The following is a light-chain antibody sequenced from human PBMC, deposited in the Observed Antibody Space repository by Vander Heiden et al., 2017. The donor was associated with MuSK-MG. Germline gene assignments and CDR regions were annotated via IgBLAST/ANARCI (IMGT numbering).Light chain of an antibody. J-gene: IGKJ1*01. CDR3: QQYGSSST. CDR2: GAS. Sequence: EIVLTQSPGTLSLSPGERATLSCRASQSVRSSDFAWYQQRPGQAPRLLIYGASSRASGIPDRFSGSGSGTDFTLTISRLEPEDFAVYFCQQYGSSSTFGQGTKVEI. CDR1: QSVRSSD. V-gene: IGKV3-20*01.